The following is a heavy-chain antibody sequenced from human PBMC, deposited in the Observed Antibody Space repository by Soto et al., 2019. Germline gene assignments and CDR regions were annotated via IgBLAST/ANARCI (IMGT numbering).Heavy chain of an antibody. D-gene: IGHD3-10*01. CDR2: INHSGSN. V-gene: IGHV4-34*01. J-gene: IGHJ6*02. CDR1: GGAYSGYY. CDR3: ARGSTVRGVIRGYYYYGMDV. Sequence: PAETLSLTRACYGGAYSGYYSRWIRERPGKWLERIGEINHSGSNNYNPSLKSRVTISVDTSKNQFSLKLSSVAAEDTAVYYCARGSTVRGVIRGYYYYGMDVWGQGNTVT.